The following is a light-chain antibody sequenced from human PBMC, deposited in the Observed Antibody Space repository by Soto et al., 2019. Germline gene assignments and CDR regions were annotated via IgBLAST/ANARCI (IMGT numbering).Light chain of an antibody. CDR2: GAS. CDR3: QQYDKWPPSNT. Sequence: EIVMTQSPAPLSVSPGEGATVSCRASQSVSSNLAWYQQKPGQAPRLLIYGASTRATGIPARFSGSGSGTEFTLTISSLPSEDFAVYYCQQYDKWPPSNTFGQGTKLEIK. V-gene: IGKV3-15*01. CDR1: QSVSSN. J-gene: IGKJ2*01.